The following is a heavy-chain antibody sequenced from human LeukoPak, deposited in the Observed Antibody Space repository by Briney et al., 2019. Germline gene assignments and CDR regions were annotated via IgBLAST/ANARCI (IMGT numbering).Heavy chain of an antibody. D-gene: IGHD3-3*01. CDR3: ARGVRRFLESDPKM. CDR1: GFTFSIYS. CDR2: VSNSSSTI. V-gene: IGHV3-48*01. J-gene: IGHJ4*02. Sequence: GGSLRLSCSASGFTFSIYSMNWVRQAPGKGLGWVSYVSNSSSTIYYADSVKGRFTISRDNAKNSLYLQMNSLRAEDTAVYYCARGVRRFLESDPKMWGQGTLVTVSS.